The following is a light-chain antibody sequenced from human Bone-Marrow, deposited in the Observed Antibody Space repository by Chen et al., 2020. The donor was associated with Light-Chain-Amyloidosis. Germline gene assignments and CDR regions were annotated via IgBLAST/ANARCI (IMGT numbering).Light chain of an antibody. Sequence: DIVMTQSPDSLAVSLGERGTINCKSSQSVLYSSNNKNYLAGYQVRAGQPPKLLIYWASTRESGVADRLSDRRYSPDFTLTIRCLQANNVQVYYCHEYYATPLTFRGGSKVEIK. CDR1: QSVLYSSNNKNY. CDR3: HEYYATPLT. V-gene: IGKV4-1*01. J-gene: IGKJ4*01. CDR2: WAS.